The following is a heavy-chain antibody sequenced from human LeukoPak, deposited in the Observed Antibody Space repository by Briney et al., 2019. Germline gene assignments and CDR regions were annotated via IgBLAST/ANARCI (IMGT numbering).Heavy chain of an antibody. CDR1: GFTFDDYA. D-gene: IGHD6-13*01. CDR2: ISWNSGSI. V-gene: IGHV3-9*01. Sequence: GRSLRLSCAASGFTFDDYAMHWVRQASGKGLEWVSGISWNSGSIGYADSVKGRFTISRDNAKNSLYLQMNSLRAEDTALYYCATAAARPGYYFDYWGQRTLVTVSS. J-gene: IGHJ4*02. CDR3: ATAAARPGYYFDY.